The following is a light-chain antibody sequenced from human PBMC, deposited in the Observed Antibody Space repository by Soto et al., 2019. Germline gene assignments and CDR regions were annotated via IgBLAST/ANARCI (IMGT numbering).Light chain of an antibody. CDR2: DAS. J-gene: IGKJ4*01. V-gene: IGKV3-20*01. CDR3: PQYGSSPLP. Sequence: EIVLTQSPDTLSLSPGERATLSCRASQSVRSNYLAWYQQKPGQAPRFLIYDASSRATGIPDRFSGSGSGKDFTLTISRLEPEDFAVYYCPQYGSSPLPFGGGTKVEIK. CDR1: QSVRSNY.